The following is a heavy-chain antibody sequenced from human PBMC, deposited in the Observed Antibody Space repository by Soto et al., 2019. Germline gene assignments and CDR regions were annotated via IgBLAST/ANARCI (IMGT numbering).Heavy chain of an antibody. CDR3: ARTSGYYLYDY. CDR2: INPSGDST. Sequence: GASVKVSFKASGYTFTNSYIHWVRQTPGQGLQWMGMINPSGDSTTYAQRFQGRVTLTRDTSTTTVYMELSSLRSEDTAVYYCARTSGYYLYDYWGQGTLVTVSS. V-gene: IGHV1-46*01. CDR1: GYTFTNSY. D-gene: IGHD3-22*01. J-gene: IGHJ4*02.